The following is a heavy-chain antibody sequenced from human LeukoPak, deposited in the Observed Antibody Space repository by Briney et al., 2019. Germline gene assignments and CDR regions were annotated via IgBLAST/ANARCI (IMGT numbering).Heavy chain of an antibody. J-gene: IGHJ4*02. D-gene: IGHD3-9*01. V-gene: IGHV4-59*01. Sequence: SETLSLTCTVSGGSISSYYWSWIRQPPGKGLEWIGYIYYSGSTNYNPSLKSRVTISVDTSKNQFSLKLSSVTAADTAVYYCASWRYFDWDDYWGQGTLVTVSS. CDR2: IYYSGST. CDR3: ASWRYFDWDDY. CDR1: GGSISSYY.